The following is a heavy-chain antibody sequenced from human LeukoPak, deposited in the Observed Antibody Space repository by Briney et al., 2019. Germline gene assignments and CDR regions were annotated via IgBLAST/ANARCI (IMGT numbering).Heavy chain of an antibody. Sequence: SETLSLTCTVSGGSISSSSYYWTWIRQPAGKGLEWIGRIYASTSTSYNPSLKSRVTISVDTSKNAFSLKLTSVTAADTAVYYCARRPLSYGLDYWGQGTLVTVSS. CDR2: IYASTST. CDR3: ARRPLSYGLDY. J-gene: IGHJ4*02. V-gene: IGHV4-61*02. D-gene: IGHD3-10*01. CDR1: GGSISSSSYY.